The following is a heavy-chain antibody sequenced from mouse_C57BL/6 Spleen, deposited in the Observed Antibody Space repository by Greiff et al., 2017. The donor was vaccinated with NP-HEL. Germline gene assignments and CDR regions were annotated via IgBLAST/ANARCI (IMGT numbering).Heavy chain of an antibody. J-gene: IGHJ4*01. D-gene: IGHD1-1*01. Sequence: EVKLQESGPGLVKPSQSLSLTCSVSGYSITSGYYWNWIRQFPGNKLEWMGYISYDGSNNYNPSLKNRISITRDTSKNQFFLKLNSVTTEDTATYYGARPFYSTDYAMDYWGQGTSVTVSS. CDR2: ISYDGSN. V-gene: IGHV3-6*01. CDR1: GYSITSGYY. CDR3: ARPFYSTDYAMDY.